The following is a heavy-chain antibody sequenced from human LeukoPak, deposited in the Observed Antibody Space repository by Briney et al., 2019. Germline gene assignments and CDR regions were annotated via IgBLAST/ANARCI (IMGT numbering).Heavy chain of an antibody. CDR2: ISYDGSNK. V-gene: IGHV3-30*18. D-gene: IGHD3-10*01. CDR1: GFTFSSYG. J-gene: IGHJ6*02. CDR3: AKTRRGASGYYYYYYGMDV. Sequence: GRSLRLSCAASGFTFSSYGMHWVRPAPGKGLAWVAVISYDGSNKYYADSVKGRFTISRDNSKNTLYLQMNSLRAEDTAVYYCAKTRRGASGYYYYYYGMDVWGQGTTVTVSS.